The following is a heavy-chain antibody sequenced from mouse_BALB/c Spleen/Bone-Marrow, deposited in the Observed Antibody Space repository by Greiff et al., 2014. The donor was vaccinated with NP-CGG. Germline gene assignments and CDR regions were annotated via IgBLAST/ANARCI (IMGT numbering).Heavy chain of an antibody. V-gene: IGHV5-6*01. Sequence: EVMLVESGGDLVKPGGSLKLSCAASGFTFSKYGMSWVRQTPDKRLEWVGNINSGGSYTYYPDSVKGRFTISRDNAKNTLYLQMSSLKSEDTAMYYCARQYGNFGVMDYWGQGTSVTVSS. CDR3: ARQYGNFGVMDY. J-gene: IGHJ4*01. CDR1: GFTFSKYG. D-gene: IGHD2-1*01. CDR2: INSGGSYT.